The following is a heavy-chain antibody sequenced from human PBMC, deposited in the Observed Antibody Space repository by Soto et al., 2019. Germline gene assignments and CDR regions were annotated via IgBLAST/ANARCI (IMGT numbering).Heavy chain of an antibody. Sequence: NPSETLSLTCSVSGGAITDNYWTWIRQSPGKGLEWVGYIYYTGITNYNPSLKRRVTISLDRSKNQFSLKLDSVTAADTAVYYCASALYDDFWGGRNWFDPWGQGYLVTVSS. D-gene: IGHD3-3*01. CDR1: GGAITDNY. J-gene: IGHJ5*02. CDR2: IYYTGIT. V-gene: IGHV4-59*01. CDR3: ASALYDDFWGGRNWFDP.